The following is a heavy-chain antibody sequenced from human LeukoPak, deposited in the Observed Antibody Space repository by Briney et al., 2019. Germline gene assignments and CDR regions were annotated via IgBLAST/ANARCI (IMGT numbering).Heavy chain of an antibody. CDR1: GFTVSSNY. CDR3: ARLSNSGWGHYFDY. V-gene: IGHV3-53*04. D-gene: IGHD6-19*01. Sequence: PGGSLRLSCAASGFTVSSNYMSWVRQAPGKGLEWVSLIYSGGSTYYADSVKGRFTISRHDSKNTLYLQMNSLRAEDTAVYYCARLSNSGWGHYFDYWGQGTLVTVSS. J-gene: IGHJ4*02. CDR2: IYSGGST.